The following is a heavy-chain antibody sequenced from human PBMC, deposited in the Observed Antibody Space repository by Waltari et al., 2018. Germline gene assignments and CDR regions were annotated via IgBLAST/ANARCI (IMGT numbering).Heavy chain of an antibody. CDR1: GFTFNDYA. J-gene: IGHJ4*02. CDR3: AKAYTGSYYDY. V-gene: IGHV3-23*01. D-gene: IGHD1-26*01. CDR2: ISASGGST. Sequence: EVQLLESGGGLVQTGGSLRLSCAASGFTFNDYAINWVRQAPGKGLEWVSTISASGGSTYYADSVKGRFTISRDNSKSTLYLQMSSLRAEDTAVYYCAKAYTGSYYDYWGQGTLVTVSS.